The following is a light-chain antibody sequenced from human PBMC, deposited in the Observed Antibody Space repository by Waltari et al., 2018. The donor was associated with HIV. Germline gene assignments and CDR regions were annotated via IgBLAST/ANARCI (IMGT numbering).Light chain of an antibody. V-gene: IGLV3-25*03. J-gene: IGLJ2*01. CDR2: EDT. CDR3: QSAGSTGASVI. CDR1: TLTNHY. Sequence: SYELTQPSSVSVPPGQTARITCSGDTLTNHYSSWYQQKSGQPPVLLIHEDTERPSGIPERFSGSGSGTIVTLTISGVQAEDEAHYYCQSAGSTGASVIFGGGTKLTVL.